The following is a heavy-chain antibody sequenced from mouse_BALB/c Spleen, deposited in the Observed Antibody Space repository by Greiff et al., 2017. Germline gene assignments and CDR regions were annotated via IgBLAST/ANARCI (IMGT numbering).Heavy chain of an antibody. D-gene: IGHD1-2*01. CDR2: ISSGSGTM. CDR3: ARSGDYGQYYAMDY. CDR1: GFTFSSFG. V-gene: IGHV5-17*02. Sequence: DVLLVESGGGLVKPGGSRKLSCAASGFTFSSFGMHWVRQAPEKGLEWVAYISSGSGTMYYAETVKGRVTISRDNPKNTLFLQMTSLRSEDTAMYYCARSGDYGQYYAMDYWGQGTSVTVSS. J-gene: IGHJ4*01.